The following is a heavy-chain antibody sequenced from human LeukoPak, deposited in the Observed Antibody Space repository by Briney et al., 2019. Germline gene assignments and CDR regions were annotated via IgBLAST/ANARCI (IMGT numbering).Heavy chain of an antibody. J-gene: IGHJ6*02. D-gene: IGHD3-3*01. Sequence: ASVKVSCTASGYTFTSYYMHWVRQAPGQGLEWMGIINPSGGSTSYAQKFQGRVTMTRDTSTSTVYMELSSLRSEGTAVYYCARDQNDFWSGYLYYYYYGMDVWGQGTTVTVSS. CDR3: ARDQNDFWSGYLYYYYYGMDV. CDR2: INPSGGST. CDR1: GYTFTSYY. V-gene: IGHV1-46*01.